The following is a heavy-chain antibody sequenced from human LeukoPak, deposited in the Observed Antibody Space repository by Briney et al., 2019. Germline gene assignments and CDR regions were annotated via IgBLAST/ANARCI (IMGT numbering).Heavy chain of an antibody. CDR1: GITVSNYG. Sequence: PGGSLRLSCAVSGITVSNYGMSWVRQAPGKGLEWVAGISGSGGGTNYADSVKGRFTISRDNFKNTLYLQMNSLRAEDTAVYFCAKRGVVIRVILVGLHKEAYYFDSWGQGALVTVSS. CDR3: AKRGVVIRVILVGLHKEAYYFDS. D-gene: IGHD3-22*01. CDR2: ISGSGGGT. V-gene: IGHV3-23*01. J-gene: IGHJ4*02.